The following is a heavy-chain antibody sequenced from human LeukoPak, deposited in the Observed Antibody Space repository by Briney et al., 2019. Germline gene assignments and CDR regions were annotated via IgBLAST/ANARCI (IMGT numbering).Heavy chain of an antibody. J-gene: IGHJ4*02. V-gene: IGHV1-3*01. D-gene: IGHD4/OR15-4a*01. CDR2: INAGNGNT. CDR1: GYTFTSYA. CDR3: ARDGPGLTMPYY. Sequence: GASVKVSCTASGYTFTSYAMHWVRQAPGQRLEWMGWINAGNGNTKYSQKFQGRVTITRDTSASTAYMELSSLRSEDTAVYYCARDGPGLTMPYYWGQGTLVTVSS.